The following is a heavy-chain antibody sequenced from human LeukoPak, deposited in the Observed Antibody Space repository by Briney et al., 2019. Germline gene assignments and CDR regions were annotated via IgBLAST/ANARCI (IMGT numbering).Heavy chain of an antibody. V-gene: IGHV4-61*02. CDR1: GGSISNGSYY. CDR2: IYTSGST. D-gene: IGHD6-6*01. CDR3: ASTRQLSLDY. Sequence: SQTLSLTCTVSGGSISNGSYYWSWIRQPAGKGLEWIGRIYTSGSTNYNPSLKSRVTISVDTSKNQFSLKLSSVTAADTAVYYCASTRQLSLDYWGQGTLVTVSS. J-gene: IGHJ4*02.